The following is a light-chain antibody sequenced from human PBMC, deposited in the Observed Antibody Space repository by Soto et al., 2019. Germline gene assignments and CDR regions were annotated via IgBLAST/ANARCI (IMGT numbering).Light chain of an antibody. CDR3: SSYAYSNNVFQSMI. CDR2: EVA. Sequence: QAVVTQPPSASGSPGQSVTISCTGTSSDVGANDYVSWYQQHPGKAPKLMIYEVAKRPSGVTGRFSASKSGNTASLTVSGLQAEDEADYYCSSYAYSNNVFQSMIFGGGTKVTVL. V-gene: IGLV2-8*01. J-gene: IGLJ2*01. CDR1: SSDVGANDY.